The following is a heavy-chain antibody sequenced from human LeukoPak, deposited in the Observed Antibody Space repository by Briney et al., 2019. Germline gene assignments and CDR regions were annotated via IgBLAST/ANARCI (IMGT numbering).Heavy chain of an antibody. Sequence: SETLSLTCTVSGYSISSGYYWGWIRPPPGKGLEWIGNIYHSGSTYYNPSLKSRVTISVDTSKNQFSLKLSSVTAADTAVYYCARGSWELLRGYYYYMDVWGKGTTVTVSS. J-gene: IGHJ6*03. CDR1: GYSISSGYY. V-gene: IGHV4-38-2*02. CDR3: ARGSWELLRGYYYYMDV. D-gene: IGHD1-26*01. CDR2: IYHSGST.